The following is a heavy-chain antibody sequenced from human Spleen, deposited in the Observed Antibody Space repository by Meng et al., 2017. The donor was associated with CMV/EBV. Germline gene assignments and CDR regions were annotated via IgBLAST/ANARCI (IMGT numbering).Heavy chain of an antibody. D-gene: IGHD3-10*01. V-gene: IGHV1-18*01. Sequence: KGSGYSFSNYGISWVRQAPGQGLEWMGWISATTGDTNYAQKFQDRVTMTTDTSTSTAYMELRSLRSDDTAVYYCARDTMVFRGDFDYWGQGTLVTVSS. CDR2: ISATTGDT. CDR1: GYSFSNYG. J-gene: IGHJ4*02. CDR3: ARDTMVFRGDFDY.